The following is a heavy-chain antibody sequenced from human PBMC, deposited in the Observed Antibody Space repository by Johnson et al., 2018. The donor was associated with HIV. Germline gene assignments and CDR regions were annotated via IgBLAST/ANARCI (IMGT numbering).Heavy chain of an antibody. V-gene: IGHV3-30*02. CDR1: GFTFSSYG. CDR2: IRYDGSNK. J-gene: IGHJ3*01. Sequence: VQVVESGGGVVQPGGFLGLSCVASGFTFSSYGMHWVRQAPGKGLEWVAFIRYDGSNKDYADSVKGRFTISRDNSKNTLYLQMHSLRAEDAACYFCARGCRDCYTCDAFDVWGRGTRVTVSS. CDR3: ARGCRDCYTCDAFDV. D-gene: IGHD5-24*01.